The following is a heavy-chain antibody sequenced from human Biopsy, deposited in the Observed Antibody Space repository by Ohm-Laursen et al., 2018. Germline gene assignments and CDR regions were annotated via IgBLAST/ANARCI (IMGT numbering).Heavy chain of an antibody. D-gene: IGHD2-2*01. CDR3: ARGRRHCSGTCSRWYFDL. CDR2: INPKRGDT. V-gene: IGHV1-2*02. J-gene: IGHJ2*01. CDR1: GYTFTAFS. Sequence: ASETVSRQPSGYTFTAFSVHWLRQAPGQGLEWMGWINPKRGDTDYPQNFQGRVSMTRNTSISTAYMDLSRLRSDDTAVYYCARGRRHCSGTCSRWYFDLWGRGTLVTVSS.